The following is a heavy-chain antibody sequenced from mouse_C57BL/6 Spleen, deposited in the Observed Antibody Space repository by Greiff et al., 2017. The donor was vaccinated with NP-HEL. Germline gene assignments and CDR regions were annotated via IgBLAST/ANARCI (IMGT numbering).Heavy chain of an antibody. Sequence: VQLQQSGPELVKPGASVKISCKASGYSFTGYYMNWVKQSPEKSLEWIGEINPSTGGTTYNQKFKAKATLTVDKSSSTAYMQLKSLTSEDSAVYYCARTAQAFDYWGQGTTLTVSS. D-gene: IGHD3-2*02. J-gene: IGHJ2*01. CDR1: GYSFTGYY. CDR3: ARTAQAFDY. V-gene: IGHV1-42*01. CDR2: INPSTGGT.